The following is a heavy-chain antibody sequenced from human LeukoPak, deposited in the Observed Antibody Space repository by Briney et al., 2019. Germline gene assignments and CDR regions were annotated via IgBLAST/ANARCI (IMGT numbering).Heavy chain of an antibody. CDR3: ARTFGHCSSTSCYPSLDY. CDR2: IIPILGIA. Sequence: SVKVSCKASGGTFSSYAISWVRQAPGQGLEWMGRIIPILGIANYAQKFQGRVTITADESTSTAYMELSSLRSEDTAVYYCARTFGHCSSTSCYPSLDYWGQGTLVTVSS. CDR1: GGTFSSYA. J-gene: IGHJ4*02. V-gene: IGHV1-69*04. D-gene: IGHD2-2*01.